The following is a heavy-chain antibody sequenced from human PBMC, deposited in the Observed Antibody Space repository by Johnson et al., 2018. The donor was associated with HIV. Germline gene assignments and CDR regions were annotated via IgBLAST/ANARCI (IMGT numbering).Heavy chain of an antibody. Sequence: VQLVESGGGVVQPGRSLRLSCAASGFTFSSYAMHWVRQAPGKGLEWVAVISYDGSNKYYADSVKGRFTISRDNSKNTLYLQMNSLRAEDTAVYYCAKGIAAAGTGAFDIWGQGTMVTVSS. CDR3: AKGIAAAGTGAFDI. CDR2: ISYDGSNK. D-gene: IGHD6-13*01. V-gene: IGHV3-30-3*01. J-gene: IGHJ3*02. CDR1: GFTFSSYA.